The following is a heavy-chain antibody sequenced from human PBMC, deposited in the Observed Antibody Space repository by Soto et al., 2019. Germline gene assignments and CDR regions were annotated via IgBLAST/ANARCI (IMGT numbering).Heavy chain of an antibody. Sequence: SETLSLTCTVSGGSISSSSYYWGWIRQPPGKGLEWIGSIYYSGSTYYNPSLKSRVTISVDTSKNQFSLKLSSVTAADTAVYYCARGVYDILTGSWSYYGMDVWSQGTTVTVSS. D-gene: IGHD3-9*01. CDR3: ARGVYDILTGSWSYYGMDV. V-gene: IGHV4-39*01. CDR1: GGSISSSSYY. J-gene: IGHJ6*02. CDR2: IYYSGST.